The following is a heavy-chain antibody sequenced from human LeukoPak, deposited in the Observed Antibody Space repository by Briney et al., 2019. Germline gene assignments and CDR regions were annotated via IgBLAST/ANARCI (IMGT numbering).Heavy chain of an antibody. V-gene: IGHV3-7*01. D-gene: IGHD3-22*01. CDR1: GFTFSSFW. Sequence: GGSLRLSCAASGFTFSSFWMSWVRQAPGKGLEWVANIKQDGSEKYYVDSVKGRFTISRDNAKNSLYLQMNSLRAEDTAIYYCARDYGGSQYWLTAFDVWGQGTMATVSS. CDR3: ARDYGGSQYWLTAFDV. CDR2: IKQDGSEK. J-gene: IGHJ3*01.